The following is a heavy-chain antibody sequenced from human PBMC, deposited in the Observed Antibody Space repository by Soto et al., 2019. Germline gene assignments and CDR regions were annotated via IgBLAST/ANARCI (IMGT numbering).Heavy chain of an antibody. CDR1: GCSISSSSYY. CDR3: ASNAGGSSWYLNWFDP. D-gene: IGHD6-13*01. J-gene: IGHJ5*02. CDR2: IYYSGST. Sequence: SETLSLTCTVSGCSISSSSYYWGWIHQPPGKGLEWIGSIYYSGSTYYNPSLKSRVTISADTSKNQFSLKLSSVTAADTAVYYCASNAGGSSWYLNWFDPWGQGTLVTVSS. V-gene: IGHV4-39*01.